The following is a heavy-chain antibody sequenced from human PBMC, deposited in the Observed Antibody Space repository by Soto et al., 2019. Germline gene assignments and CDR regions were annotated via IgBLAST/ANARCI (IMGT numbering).Heavy chain of an antibody. D-gene: IGHD3-3*01. CDR3: ARAPSDFWSGYSNGDYGMDV. J-gene: IGHJ6*02. Sequence: NPSETLSLTCAVSGYSISSGYYWGWIRQPPGKGLEWIGSIYHSGSTYYNPSLKSRVTISVDTSKNQFSLKLSSVTAADTAVYYCARAPSDFWSGYSNGDYGMDVWGQGTTVTVSS. CDR2: IYHSGST. CDR1: GYSISSGYY. V-gene: IGHV4-38-2*01.